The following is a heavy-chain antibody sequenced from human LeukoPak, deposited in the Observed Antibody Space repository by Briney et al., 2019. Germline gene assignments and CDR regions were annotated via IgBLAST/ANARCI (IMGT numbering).Heavy chain of an antibody. D-gene: IGHD2-2*01. V-gene: IGHV4-39*01. CDR3: ARYCSSTSCYWILDY. Sequence: SETLSLTCTVSGGSISSSSYYWGWIRQPPGKGLEWIGSIYYSGSTYYNPSLKSRVTISVDTSKNQFSLKLSSVTAADTAVYYCARYCSSTSCYWILDYWGQGTLVTVSS. CDR2: IYYSGST. J-gene: IGHJ4*02. CDR1: GGSISSSSYY.